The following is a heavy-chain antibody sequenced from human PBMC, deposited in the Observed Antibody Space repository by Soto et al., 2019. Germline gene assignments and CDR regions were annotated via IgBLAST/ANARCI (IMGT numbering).Heavy chain of an antibody. D-gene: IGHD1-20*01. CDR2: IDGRSTYT. Sequence: PGGSLRLSCAVSGFTFSNYGMNWVRQAPGKGLEWVSSIDGRSTYTYYADSVRGRFTVSRDNAKNSLYLQMNSLRAEDTAVYYCATNNTPGGMDVWGQGTTVTVSS. J-gene: IGHJ6*02. V-gene: IGHV3-21*01. CDR1: GFTFSNYG. CDR3: ATNNTPGGMDV.